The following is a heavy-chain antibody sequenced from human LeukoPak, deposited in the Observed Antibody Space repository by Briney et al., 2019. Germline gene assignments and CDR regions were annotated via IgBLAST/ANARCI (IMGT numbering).Heavy chain of an antibody. D-gene: IGHD1-1*01. CDR1: GFTFSSYG. CDR2: IWYDGSNK. CDR3: AKDSVLEPGLFDY. Sequence: GGSLRLSCAASGFTFSSYGMHWVRQAPGKGLEWVSVIWYDGSNKYYADSVKGRFTISRDNSKNTLYLQMNSLRAEDTAVYYCAKDSVLEPGLFDYWGQGTLVTVSS. J-gene: IGHJ4*02. V-gene: IGHV3-33*06.